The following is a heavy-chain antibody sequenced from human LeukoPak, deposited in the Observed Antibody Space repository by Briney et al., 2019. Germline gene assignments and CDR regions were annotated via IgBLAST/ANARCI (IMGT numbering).Heavy chain of an antibody. Sequence: GASVKVSCKASGGTFSSYAISWVRQAPGQGLEWMGGIIPIFGTANYAQKFQGRVTITADESTSTAYMELSSLRSEDTAVYYCARCLVDWLLPNSYGMDVWGKGTTVTVSS. CDR2: IIPIFGTA. CDR3: ARCLVDWLLPNSYGMDV. J-gene: IGHJ6*04. CDR1: GGTFSSYA. D-gene: IGHD3-9*01. V-gene: IGHV1-69*13.